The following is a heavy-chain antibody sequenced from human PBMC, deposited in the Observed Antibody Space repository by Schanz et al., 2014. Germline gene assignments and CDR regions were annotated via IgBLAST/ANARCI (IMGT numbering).Heavy chain of an antibody. J-gene: IGHJ5*02. CDR3: ASDYNYFETEAP. CDR1: GFTFNNFN. D-gene: IGHD3-16*01. CDR2: ISSSGSSI. V-gene: IGHV3-21*06. Sequence: EVHLLESGGGLVKPGGSLRLSCAASGFTFNNFNMNWVRQAPGKGLEWVSSISSSGSSIYYADSVKGRFTISRDNANNSLFLRMNSLRAEDTAVYYCASDYNYFETEAPWGQGTLVTVSS.